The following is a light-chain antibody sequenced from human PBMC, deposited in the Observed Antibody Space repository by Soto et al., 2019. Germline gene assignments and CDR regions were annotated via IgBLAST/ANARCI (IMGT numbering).Light chain of an antibody. V-gene: IGKV3-15*01. Sequence: EIVMTQSPATLSVSPGERATLSCRASQSVSSNLAWYQQKPGQAPRLLIYGAATRATGIPARFSGSGSGEEFTLTIISLQSEDFAVYYCQQYNNWPPWTFGQGTKVEIK. CDR2: GAA. CDR3: QQYNNWPPWT. J-gene: IGKJ1*01. CDR1: QSVSSN.